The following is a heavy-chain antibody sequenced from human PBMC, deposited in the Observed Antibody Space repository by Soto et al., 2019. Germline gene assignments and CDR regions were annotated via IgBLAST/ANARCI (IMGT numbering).Heavy chain of an antibody. CDR3: VYSRCGDDCLQSYSSHYYYGMDV. Sequence: QITLKESGPPLVKPTQTLTLTCTFSGFSLSTGGVGVGWIRQPPGEALEWLALIYWDDDRRYSPSLKTRLTITKDTSKNQVVLSMTYMDLVDTATYYCVYSRCGDDCLQSYSSHYYYGMDVWGQGTTVTVSS. V-gene: IGHV2-5*02. CDR2: IYWDDDR. J-gene: IGHJ6*02. D-gene: IGHD2-21*02. CDR1: GFSLSTGGVG.